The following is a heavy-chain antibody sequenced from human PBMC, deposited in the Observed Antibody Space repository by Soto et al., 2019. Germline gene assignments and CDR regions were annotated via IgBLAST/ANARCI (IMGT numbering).Heavy chain of an antibody. Sequence: QVQLVQSGAEVKTPGASVKVSCKVSGYTFTSYGINWVRQAPGQGLEWMGWITAYNFDTNYSQKFQGRATMTIDTSTSRAYMEMRSLTSDDTAVYYCASGFYGAGSYYSLDYWGRGTLVTVSS. D-gene: IGHD3-10*01. V-gene: IGHV1-18*01. CDR3: ASGFYGAGSYYSLDY. CDR1: GYTFTSYG. J-gene: IGHJ4*02. CDR2: ITAYNFDT.